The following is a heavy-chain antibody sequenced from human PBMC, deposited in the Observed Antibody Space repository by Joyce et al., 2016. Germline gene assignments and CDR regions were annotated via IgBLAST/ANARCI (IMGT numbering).Heavy chain of an antibody. Sequence: QVQLVESGGGVVQPGRSLRLSCAASGLTLRNYGVHWVGQAPGKGLEWVAVISYDGIYKYYADSVKGRFTISRDNSKNTVFLEMNSLRAEDMAVYYCAKILTATYSSGWFLDYWGQGTLVTVSS. CDR1: GLTLRNYG. V-gene: IGHV3-30*18. J-gene: IGHJ4*02. D-gene: IGHD6-25*01. CDR2: ISYDGIYK. CDR3: AKILTATYSSGWFLDY.